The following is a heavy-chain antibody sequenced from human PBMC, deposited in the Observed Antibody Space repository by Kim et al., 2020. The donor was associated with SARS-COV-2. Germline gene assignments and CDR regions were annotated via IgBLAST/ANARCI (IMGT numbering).Heavy chain of an antibody. V-gene: IGHV3-66*01. CDR2: IYSGGST. D-gene: IGHD2-2*01. CDR3: ARGGPAAMLGRPPLVIDYGMDV. J-gene: IGHJ6*02. Sequence: GGSLRLSCAASGFTVSSNYMSWVRQAPGKGLEWVSVIYSGGSTYYADSVKGRFTISRDNSKNTLYLQMNSLRAEDTAVYYCARGGPAAMLGRPPLVIDYGMDVWGQGTTVTVSS. CDR1: GFTVSSNY.